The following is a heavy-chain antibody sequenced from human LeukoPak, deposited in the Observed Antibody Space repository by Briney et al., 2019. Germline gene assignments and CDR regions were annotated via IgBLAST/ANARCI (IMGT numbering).Heavy chain of an antibody. CDR1: GFTLSSYG. D-gene: IGHD3-22*01. V-gene: IGHV3-15*01. CDR2: IKSKTDGGTT. J-gene: IGHJ4*02. Sequence: GGTLRLSCAASGFTLSSYGMNWVRQAPGKGLEWVGRIKSKTDGGTTDYAAPVKGRFTISRDDSKNTLYLQMNSLKTEDTAVYYCTTDSITMIVVIWGQGTLVTVSS. CDR3: TTDSITMIVVI.